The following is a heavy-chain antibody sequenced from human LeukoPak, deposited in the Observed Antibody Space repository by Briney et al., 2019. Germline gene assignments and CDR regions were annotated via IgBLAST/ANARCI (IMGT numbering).Heavy chain of an antibody. D-gene: IGHD5-12*01. V-gene: IGHV1-18*04. Sequence: ASVKVSCKASGYTFTGYYMHWVRQAPGQGLEWMGWISAYNGNTNYAQKFQSRVTMTTDTSTTTAYMELRSLRSDDTAVYYCAREQGGYSGSADYWGQGTLVTVSS. CDR2: ISAYNGNT. J-gene: IGHJ4*02. CDR3: AREQGGYSGSADY. CDR1: GYTFTGYY.